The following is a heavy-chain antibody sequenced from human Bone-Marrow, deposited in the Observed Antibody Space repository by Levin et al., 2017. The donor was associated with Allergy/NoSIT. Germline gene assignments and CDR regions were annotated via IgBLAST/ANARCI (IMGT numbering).Heavy chain of an antibody. CDR3: ARGGGYSSSWLYYELLGFDP. V-gene: IGHV4-59*01. CDR1: GGSISSYY. Sequence: SETLSLTCTVSGGSISSYYWSWIRQPPGKGLEWIGYIYYSGSTNYNPSLKSRVTISVDTSKNQFSLKLSSVTAADTAVYYCARGGGYSSSWLYYELLGFDPWGQGTLVTVSS. D-gene: IGHD6-13*01. CDR2: IYYSGST. J-gene: IGHJ5*02.